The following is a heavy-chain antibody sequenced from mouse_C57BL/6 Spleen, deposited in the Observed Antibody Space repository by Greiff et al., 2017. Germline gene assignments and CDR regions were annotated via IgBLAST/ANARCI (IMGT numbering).Heavy chain of an antibody. CDR2: IHPNSGST. D-gene: IGHD2-4*01. CDR3: ATNYDYDGWYFDV. Sequence: QVQLQQPGAELVKPGASVKLSCKASGYTFTSYWMHWVKQRPGQGLEWIGMIHPNSGSTNYNEKFKSKATLTVDKSSSTAYMQLSSLTSEDSAVYYCATNYDYDGWYFDVWGTGTTVTVSS. V-gene: IGHV1-64*01. J-gene: IGHJ1*03. CDR1: GYTFTSYW.